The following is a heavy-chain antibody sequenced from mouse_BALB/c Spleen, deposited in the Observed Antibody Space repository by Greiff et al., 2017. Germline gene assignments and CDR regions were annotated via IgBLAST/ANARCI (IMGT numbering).Heavy chain of an antibody. J-gene: IGHJ2*01. CDR1: GFTFSSYT. Sequence: EVQRVESGGGLVQPGGSLKLSCAASGFTFSSYTMSWVRQTPEKRLEWVASISSGGSTYYPDSVKGRFTISRDNARNILYLQMSSLRSEDTAMYYCARDPFTTVVEGYFDYWGQGTTLTVSS. CDR3: ARDPFTTVVEGYFDY. CDR2: ISSGGST. D-gene: IGHD1-1*01. V-gene: IGHV5-6-5*01.